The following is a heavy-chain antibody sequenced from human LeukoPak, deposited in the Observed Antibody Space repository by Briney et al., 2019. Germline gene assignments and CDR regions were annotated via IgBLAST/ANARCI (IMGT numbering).Heavy chain of an antibody. V-gene: IGHV4-34*01. J-gene: IGHJ4*02. CDR2: INHSGST. CDR1: GGSFSGYY. D-gene: IGHD5-24*01. CDR3: ARGLEDGYKYYFDY. Sequence: PSETLSLTCAVYGGSFSGYYWSWIRQPPGKGLEWIGEINHSGSTNYNPSLKSRVTISVDTSKNQFSLKLSSVTAADTAVYYCARGLEDGYKYYFDYWGQGTLVTASS.